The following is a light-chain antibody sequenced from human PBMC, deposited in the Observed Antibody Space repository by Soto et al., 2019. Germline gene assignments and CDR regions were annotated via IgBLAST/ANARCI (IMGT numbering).Light chain of an antibody. V-gene: IGKV1-9*01. CDR2: SAF. CDR1: QAISNY. Sequence: DIQLTQSPSFLSASVGDRVTITCRASQAISNYLAWYQQKPGKAPKLLIHSAFTLQSGVPSRCSGSGSGTEFTLTISSLQPEDFATYYCQQRNSYPITFGQGTRLEIK. J-gene: IGKJ5*01. CDR3: QQRNSYPIT.